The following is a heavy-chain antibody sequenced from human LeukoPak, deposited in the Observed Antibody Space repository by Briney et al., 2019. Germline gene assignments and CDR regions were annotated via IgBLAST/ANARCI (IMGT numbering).Heavy chain of an antibody. J-gene: IGHJ4*02. Sequence: SETLSLTCAVYGGSFSGYYWSWIRQSPGKGLEWIGEINHSGSTNYNPSLKSRVTISVDTSKNQFSLKLSSVTAADTAVYYCAREDYGDYGLGYWGQGTLVTVSS. D-gene: IGHD4-17*01. CDR1: GGSFSGYY. CDR2: INHSGST. V-gene: IGHV4-34*01. CDR3: AREDYGDYGLGY.